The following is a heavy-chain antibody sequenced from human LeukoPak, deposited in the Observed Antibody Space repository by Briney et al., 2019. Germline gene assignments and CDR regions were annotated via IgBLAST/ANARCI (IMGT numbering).Heavy chain of an antibody. D-gene: IGHD3-16*01. CDR2: IYQSGTT. V-gene: IGHV4-39*07. CDR3: AKDATGGIPFDS. CDR1: GVSISTSSYF. J-gene: IGHJ4*02. Sequence: PSETLSLTCTVSGVSISTSSYFWGWIRQPPGKGLEWIGSIYQSGTTYYNPSLKSRVTISVDTSKNQFSLNVNTVTAADTAVYYCAKDATGGIPFDSWGQGTLVTVSS.